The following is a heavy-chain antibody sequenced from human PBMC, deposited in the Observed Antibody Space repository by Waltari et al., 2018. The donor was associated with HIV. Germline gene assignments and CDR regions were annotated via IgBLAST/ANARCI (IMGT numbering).Heavy chain of an antibody. Sequence: QVQLVQSGAEVRKPGASVKVSCKTSGYTFNDYYIHWVRQAPGQGPEWMGWIYPNGGETHFAEKVQGRVTLTGDTSIRTAYVEVSNLRSDDTAVYYCARQMTFYDALDIWGQGTMVSVSS. CDR2: IYPNGGET. J-gene: IGHJ3*02. V-gene: IGHV1-2*02. CDR1: GYTFNDYY. CDR3: ARQMTFYDALDI.